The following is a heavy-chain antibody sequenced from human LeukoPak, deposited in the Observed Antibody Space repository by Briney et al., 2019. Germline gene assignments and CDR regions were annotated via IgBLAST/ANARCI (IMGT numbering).Heavy chain of an antibody. CDR3: ARVYGSGRANFDY. Sequence: GGSLRLSCAASGFTFSSYWMSWVRQAPGKGLEWVANIKQDGSEKYYVDSVKGRFTISRDNAKNSLYLQMNSLRAEDTAVYYCARVYGSGRANFDYWGQGTLVTVSS. V-gene: IGHV3-7*01. D-gene: IGHD3-10*01. J-gene: IGHJ4*02. CDR1: GFTFSSYW. CDR2: IKQDGSEK.